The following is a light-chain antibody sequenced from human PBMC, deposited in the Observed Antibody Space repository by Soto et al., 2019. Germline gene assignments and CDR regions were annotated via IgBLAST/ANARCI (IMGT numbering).Light chain of an antibody. CDR1: ASDIGGYTF. J-gene: IGLJ1*01. CDR3: SAHGGTNPYV. CDR2: YVN. V-gene: IGLV2-8*01. Sequence: QSALTQPPSASGSPGQSVAISCTGTASDIGGYTFVSWYQQHPVKAPKLLIYYVNKRPSGVPDRFSGSKSGNTASLTVSGLQAEDEADYYCSAHGGTNPYVFGTGTKLTVL.